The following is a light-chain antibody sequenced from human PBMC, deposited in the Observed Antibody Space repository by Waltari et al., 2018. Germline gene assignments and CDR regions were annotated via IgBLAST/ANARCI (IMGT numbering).Light chain of an antibody. CDR1: SRDIRGYNL. V-gene: IGLV2-23*02. CDR3: CSYGGSFTWI. CDR2: DFN. J-gene: IGLJ2*01. Sequence: QSALTQPDSVSGSPGQWITISCTGTSRDIRGYNLVSWYQQHPGNAPKLMIYDFNKRPSGVSNRFSGSKSGNTASLTISGLQTEDEADYYCCSYGGSFTWIFGGGTKLTVL.